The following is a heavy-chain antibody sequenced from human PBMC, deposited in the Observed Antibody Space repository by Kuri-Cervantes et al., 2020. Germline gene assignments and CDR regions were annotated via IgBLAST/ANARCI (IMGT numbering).Heavy chain of an antibody. Sequence: ASVKVSCKASGYTFTSYGISWVRQAPGQGLEWMGWISAYNGNTNYAQKLQGRVTMTTDTSMSTAYMELRSLRSDDTAVYYCARAVVVTATTYWYFDLWGRGTLVTVSS. CDR3: ARAVVVTATTYWYFDL. CDR1: GYTFTSYG. V-gene: IGHV1-18*01. CDR2: ISAYNGNT. J-gene: IGHJ2*01. D-gene: IGHD2-21*02.